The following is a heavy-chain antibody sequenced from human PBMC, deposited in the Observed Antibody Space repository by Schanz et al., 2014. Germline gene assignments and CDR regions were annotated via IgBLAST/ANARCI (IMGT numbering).Heavy chain of an antibody. CDR3: AKGRFGELSAFDI. V-gene: IGHV3-64*01. CDR2: LSANGDST. Sequence: EVQLVESGGGLVQPGGSLRLSCAAPGFTLSNYAMHWVRQTPDKGLEWVSGLSANGDSTFYSSSVKGRFTISRDNAKNSLFLQMNSLRPEDTAVYYCAKGRFGELSAFDIWGQGTMVTVSP. J-gene: IGHJ3*02. D-gene: IGHD3-10*01. CDR1: GFTLSNYA.